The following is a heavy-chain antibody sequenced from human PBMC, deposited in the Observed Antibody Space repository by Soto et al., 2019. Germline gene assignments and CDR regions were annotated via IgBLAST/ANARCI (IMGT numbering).Heavy chain of an antibody. Sequence: PGGSLRLSCAASGFTFSSYAMSWVRQAPGKGLEWVSAISGSGGSTYYADSVKGRFTISRDNSKNTLYLQMNSLRAEDAAVYYCAKIGSGRGRYCSGGSCKDSRAFDIWGQGTMVTVSS. CDR2: ISGSGGST. D-gene: IGHD2-15*01. CDR1: GFTFSSYA. J-gene: IGHJ3*02. V-gene: IGHV3-23*01. CDR3: AKIGSGRGRYCSGGSCKDSRAFDI.